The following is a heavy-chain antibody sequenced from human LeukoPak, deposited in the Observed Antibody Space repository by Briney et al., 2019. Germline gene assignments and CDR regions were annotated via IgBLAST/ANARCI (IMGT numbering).Heavy chain of an antibody. V-gene: IGHV3-66*01. CDR1: GFAVSSNY. D-gene: IGHD3-22*01. Sequence: PGGSLRLSCAASGFAVSSNYMSWVRQAPGKGLEWVSVIYSGGSTYYADSVKGRFTISRDNSKNTLYLQMNSLRAEDTAVYYCAREGGYFAFDYWGQGTLVTVSS. CDR2: IYSGGST. J-gene: IGHJ4*02. CDR3: AREGGYFAFDY.